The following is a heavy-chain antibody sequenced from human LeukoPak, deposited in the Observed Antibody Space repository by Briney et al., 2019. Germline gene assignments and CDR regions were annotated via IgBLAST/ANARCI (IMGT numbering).Heavy chain of an antibody. CDR1: GFTFSSYE. D-gene: IGHD7-27*01. CDR3: ARGDLTFWGFPH. Sequence: GGSLRLSCAASGFTFSSYEMNWVRQAPGKGLEWISYISSSCSTMYYADSVKGRFTISRDNAKNALYLQMNSLRAEDTAIYYCARGDLTFWGFPHWGQGALVTVSS. V-gene: IGHV3-48*03. CDR2: ISSSCSTM. J-gene: IGHJ4*02.